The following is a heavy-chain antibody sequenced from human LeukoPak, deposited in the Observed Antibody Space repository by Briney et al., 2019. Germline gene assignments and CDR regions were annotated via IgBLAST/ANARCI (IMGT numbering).Heavy chain of an antibody. V-gene: IGHV4-59*01. CDR2: IYYSGST. D-gene: IGHD1-7*01. CDR3: ARVGRITGTYRYYYYYMDV. CDR1: GGSISSYY. Sequence: PSETLSLTCIVSGGSISSYYWSWIRQPPGKGLEWIGYIYYSGSTNYNPSLKSRVTISVDTSKNQFSLKLSSVTAADTAVYYCARVGRITGTYRYYYYYMDVWGKGTTVTVSS. J-gene: IGHJ6*03.